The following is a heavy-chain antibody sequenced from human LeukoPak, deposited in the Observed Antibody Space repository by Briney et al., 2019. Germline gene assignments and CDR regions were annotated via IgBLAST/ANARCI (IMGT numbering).Heavy chain of an antibody. CDR1: GFTVSTNY. CDR2: IYSGGNT. V-gene: IGHV3-66*01. D-gene: IGHD6-19*01. J-gene: IGHJ4*02. CDR3: ARDQGLLVVAGRFGY. Sequence: GGSLRLSCAASGFTVSTNYMSWVRQAPGKGLEWVSVIYSGGNTYYADSVKGRFTISRDNSKNTLYLQMNSLRAEDTAVYYCARDQGLLVVAGRFGYWGQGTLVTVSS.